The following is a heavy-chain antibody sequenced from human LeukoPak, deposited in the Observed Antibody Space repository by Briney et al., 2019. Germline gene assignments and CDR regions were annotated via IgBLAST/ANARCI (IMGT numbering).Heavy chain of an antibody. CDR2: IYYSGST. D-gene: IGHD3-10*01. V-gene: IGHV4-31*03. CDR1: GGSISSGGYY. Sequence: SETLSLTCTVSGGSISSGGYYWSWIRQHPGKGLEWIGYIYYSGSTYYNPSLKSRVTISVDTSKNQFSLKLSSVTAADTAVYYCARHYYGSGSHRKNWFDPWGQGTLVTVSS. CDR3: ARHYYGSGSHRKNWFDP. J-gene: IGHJ5*02.